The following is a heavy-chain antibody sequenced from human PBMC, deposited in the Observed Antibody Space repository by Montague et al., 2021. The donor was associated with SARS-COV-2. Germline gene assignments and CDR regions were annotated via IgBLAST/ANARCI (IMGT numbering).Heavy chain of an antibody. D-gene: IGHD3-9*01. CDR1: GGSISTYY. CDR3: ARLPYDNSYGMDV. CDR2: IYYSGST. V-gene: IGHV4-59*01. Sequence: SETLSLTCTVSGGSISTYYWNWIRQFPGKGLEWIGYIYYSGSTNXNPXRRSRVIISVDRSKIQFSLKLNSVTAADTAIYYCARLPYDNSYGMDVWGQGTTVTVSS. J-gene: IGHJ6*02.